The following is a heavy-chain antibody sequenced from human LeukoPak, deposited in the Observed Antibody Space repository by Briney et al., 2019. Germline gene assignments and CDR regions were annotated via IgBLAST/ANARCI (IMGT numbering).Heavy chain of an antibody. V-gene: IGHV3-11*01. J-gene: IGHJ4*02. Sequence: GGSLRLSCAASGFTFGAYYMSWIRQAPGKGLEWVSYISTTGSTIKYADSVKGRFTISRDNAKNSLFLHMNSLRAEDTAVYYCVRLKAAYTGYDIIDYWGQGTLITVSP. D-gene: IGHD5-12*01. CDR1: GFTFGAYY. CDR3: VRLKAAYTGYDIIDY. CDR2: ISTTGSTI.